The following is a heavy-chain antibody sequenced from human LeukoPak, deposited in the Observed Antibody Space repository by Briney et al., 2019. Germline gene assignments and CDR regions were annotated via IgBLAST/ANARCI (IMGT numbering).Heavy chain of an antibody. CDR2: IRGTGGDT. Sequence: PGGSLRLSCVASGFTFSSYVMSWVRQVPGKGLEWVSEIRGTGGDTFYADSVKGRFTISRDNSKNTLYLQMNSLRAEDTAIYYCAKGITVAGLFDYWGQGTLVTVSS. CDR1: GFTFSSYV. V-gene: IGHV3-23*01. D-gene: IGHD6-13*01. CDR3: AKGITVAGLFDY. J-gene: IGHJ4*02.